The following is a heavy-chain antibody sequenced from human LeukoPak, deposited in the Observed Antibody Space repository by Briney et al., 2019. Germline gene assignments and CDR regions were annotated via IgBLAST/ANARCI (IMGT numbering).Heavy chain of an antibody. J-gene: IGHJ4*02. V-gene: IGHV4-59*08. D-gene: IGHD4-4*01. CDR3: ARGTTGDY. CDR1: GGSISSYY. Sequence: PSETLSLTCTVSGGSISSYYWSWIRQPPGKGLEWIGYIYYSGSTNYNPSLESRVTISVDTYKKQFSLKLSSVTAADTAVYYCARGTTGDYWGQGTLVTVSS. CDR2: IYYSGST.